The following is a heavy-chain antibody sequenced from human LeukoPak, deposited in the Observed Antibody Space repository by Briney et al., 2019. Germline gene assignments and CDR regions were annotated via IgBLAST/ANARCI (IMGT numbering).Heavy chain of an antibody. J-gene: IGHJ6*03. CDR1: GFTFSSYS. CDR3: ARSSYYYDSSGNGGYYYYMDV. D-gene: IGHD3-22*01. CDR2: ISSSSSYI. Sequence: GGSLRLSCAASGFTFSSYSMNWVRQAPGKGLEWVSSISSSSSYIYYADSVKGRFTISRDNAKDSLYLQMDSLRAEDTAVYYCARSSYYYDSSGNGGYYYYMDVWGKGTTVTVSS. V-gene: IGHV3-21*01.